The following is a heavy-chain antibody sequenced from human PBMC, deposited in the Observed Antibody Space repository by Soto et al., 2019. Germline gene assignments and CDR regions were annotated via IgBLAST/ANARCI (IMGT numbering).Heavy chain of an antibody. D-gene: IGHD6-13*01. J-gene: IGHJ4*02. Sequence: GGSLRLSCAASGFTFSSYAMHWVRQAPGKGLEWVAVISYDGSNKYYADSVKGRFTISRDNSKNTLYLQMNSLRAEDTAVYYCAREARRSSWGFDYWGQGTLVTVSS. CDR3: AREARRSSWGFDY. CDR2: ISYDGSNK. CDR1: GFTFSSYA. V-gene: IGHV3-30-3*01.